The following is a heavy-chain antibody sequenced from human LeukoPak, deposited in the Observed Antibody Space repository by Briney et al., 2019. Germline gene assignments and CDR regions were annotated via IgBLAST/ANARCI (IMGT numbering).Heavy chain of an antibody. D-gene: IGHD2-15*01. V-gene: IGHV5-51*01. Sequence: GESLKISCKGSGYSSTSYWFSWLRQMPGKGLEWMGIFYPDDSNTRYSPSFQGQVTISADKSINTAYLQWSSLKASDTAMYYCARHYSPALPLEVVVAANWGQGTLVTVSS. CDR3: ARHYSPALPLEVVVAAN. CDR2: FYPDDSNT. CDR1: GYSSTSYW. J-gene: IGHJ4*02.